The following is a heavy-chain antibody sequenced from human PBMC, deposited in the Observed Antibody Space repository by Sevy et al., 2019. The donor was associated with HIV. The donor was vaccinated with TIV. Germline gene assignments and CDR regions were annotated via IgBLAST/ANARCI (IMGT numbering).Heavy chain of an antibody. CDR3: AKGDRSFYGIDV. V-gene: IGHV3-23*01. Sequence: GGSLRLSCAASGFTFGTYVMNWVRQAPGKGLEWVSGISGSGGSTYYADSVKGRITISRDNSKKTVYPQMNSLRAEDTAVYYCAKGDRSFYGIDVWGQGTTVTVSS. CDR2: ISGSGGST. J-gene: IGHJ6*02. CDR1: GFTFGTYV. D-gene: IGHD2-15*01.